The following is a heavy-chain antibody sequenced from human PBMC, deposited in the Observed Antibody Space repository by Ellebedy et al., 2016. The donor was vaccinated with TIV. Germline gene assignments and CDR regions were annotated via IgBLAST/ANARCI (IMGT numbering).Heavy chain of an antibody. CDR2: IYYSGST. V-gene: IGHV4-59*01. Sequence: MPSETLSLTCTVSDGSISGYYWSWIRQPPGKGLEWIGYIYYSGSTNYNPSLKSRVTMSVDTSKNQFALKLRSVTAADTAVYYCARDDFDYFASGAPPRWLDPWGQGTLVTVSP. D-gene: IGHD3-10*01. CDR1: DGSISGYY. J-gene: IGHJ5*02. CDR3: ARDDFDYFASGAPPRWLDP.